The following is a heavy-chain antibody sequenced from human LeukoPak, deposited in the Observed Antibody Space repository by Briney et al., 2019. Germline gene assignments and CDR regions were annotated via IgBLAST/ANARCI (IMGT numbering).Heavy chain of an antibody. CDR2: IYYSGST. CDR3: AKAGVRYFDSSGLYAFDF. D-gene: IGHD3-22*01. CDR1: GGSISSSSYY. J-gene: IGHJ3*01. Sequence: SETLSLTCAVSGGSISSSSYYWAWIRQPPGKGLEWIGTIYYSGSTHHNPSLKSRVTLSVDTSRNQFSLRLSSVDAADTAVYYCAKAGVRYFDSSGLYAFDFWGQGTTVTVSS. V-gene: IGHV4-39*01.